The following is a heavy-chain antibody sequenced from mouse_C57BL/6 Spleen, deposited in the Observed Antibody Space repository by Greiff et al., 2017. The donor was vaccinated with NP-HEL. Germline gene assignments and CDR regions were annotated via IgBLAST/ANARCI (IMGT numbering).Heavy chain of an antibody. CDR3: ARQLRPHYFDY. CDR2: IYPGDGDT. V-gene: IGHV1-82*01. CDR1: GYAFSSSW. D-gene: IGHD3-2*02. J-gene: IGHJ2*01. Sequence: VQLQQSGPELVKPGASVKISCKASGYAFSSSWMNWVKQRPGTGLEWIGRIYPGDGDTNYNGKFKGKATLTADKSSSTAYMQLSSLTSEDSAVYFCARQLRPHYFDYWGQGTTLTVSS.